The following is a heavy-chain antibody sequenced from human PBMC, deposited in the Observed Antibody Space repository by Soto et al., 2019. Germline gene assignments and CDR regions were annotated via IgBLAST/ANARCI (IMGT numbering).Heavy chain of an antibody. J-gene: IGHJ4*02. D-gene: IGHD3-22*01. CDR2: IYYSGST. Sequence: NPSETLSLTCTVSGGSISSYYWSWIRQPPGKGLEWIGYIYYSGSTNYNPSLKSRVTISVDTSKNQFSLKLSSVTAADTAVYYCARVSHYYDSSGYLVDYWGQGTLVTVSS. V-gene: IGHV4-59*01. CDR1: GGSISSYY. CDR3: ARVSHYYDSSGYLVDY.